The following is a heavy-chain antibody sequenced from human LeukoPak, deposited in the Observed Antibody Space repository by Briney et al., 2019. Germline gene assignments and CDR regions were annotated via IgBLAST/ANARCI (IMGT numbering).Heavy chain of an antibody. J-gene: IGHJ4*02. D-gene: IGHD5-24*01. Sequence: ASVKVSCKASGGTFSSYAISWVRQAPGQGLEWMGRINPNSGGTNYAQKFQGRVTMTRDTSISTAYMELSRLRSDDTAVYYCARLEMATIANYWGQGTLVTVSS. CDR3: ARLEMATIANY. V-gene: IGHV1-2*06. CDR1: GGTFSSYA. CDR2: INPNSGGT.